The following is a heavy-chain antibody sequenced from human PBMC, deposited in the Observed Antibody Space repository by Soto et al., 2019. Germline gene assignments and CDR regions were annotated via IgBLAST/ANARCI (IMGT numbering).Heavy chain of an antibody. CDR2: IWYDGSNK. CDR1: GFTFSSYG. D-gene: IGHD6-19*01. V-gene: IGHV3-33*01. J-gene: IGHJ4*02. CDR3: ARENPSPYSSGWYGVGFDY. Sequence: QVQLVESGGGVVQPGRSLRLSCAASGFTFSSYGMHWVRQAPGKGLEWVAVIWYDGSNKYYADSVKGRFTISRDNSKNTLYLQMNSLRAEDTAVYYCARENPSPYSSGWYGVGFDYWGQGTLVTVSS.